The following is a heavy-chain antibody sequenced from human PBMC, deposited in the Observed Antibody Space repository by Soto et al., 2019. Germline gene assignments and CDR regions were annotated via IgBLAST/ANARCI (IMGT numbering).Heavy chain of an antibody. V-gene: IGHV1-46*01. CDR3: GRSSPGVFGIVIEGSNWLPP. CDR1: ADTFTSYY. D-gene: IGHD3-16*02. Sequence: ASVRVSFKASADTFTSYYIHWVRQAPGHWREWMGIINPNGGSTRFAQKFQGRITITTDTYTSTVYMELRSLRSEDTAVYYCGRSSPGVFGIVIEGSNWLPPWGQGPLVTVSS. CDR2: INPNGGST. J-gene: IGHJ5*02.